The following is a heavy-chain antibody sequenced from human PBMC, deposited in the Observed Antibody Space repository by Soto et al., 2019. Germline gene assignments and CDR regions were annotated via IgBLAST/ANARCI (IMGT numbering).Heavy chain of an antibody. D-gene: IGHD3-22*01. CDR3: AKDIGAYDSSGSSN. CDR1: GFTFDDYA. CDR2: ISWNSGSI. J-gene: IGHJ4*02. Sequence: GGSLRLSCAASGFTFDDYAMHWVRQAPGKGLEWVSGISWNSGSIGYADSVKGRFTISRDNAKNSPYLQMNSLRAEDTALYYCAKDIGAYDSSGSSNWGQGTLVTVSS. V-gene: IGHV3-9*01.